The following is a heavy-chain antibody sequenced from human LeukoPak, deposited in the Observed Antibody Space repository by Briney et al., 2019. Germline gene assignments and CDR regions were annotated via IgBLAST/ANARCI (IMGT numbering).Heavy chain of an antibody. J-gene: IGHJ4*02. CDR3: AKWGDYDVLTGYNVSDY. Sequence: PGASLRLSCSASGFTFSNYAMSSVRQAPGRGLEWVSAITGSGGNTYYADSVNGRFTIYRDNSKNTVFLQMNSLRAEDTAVYYCAKWGDYDVLTGYNVSDYWGQGTLVTVSS. V-gene: IGHV3-23*01. D-gene: IGHD3-9*01. CDR1: GFTFSNYA. CDR2: ITGSGGNT.